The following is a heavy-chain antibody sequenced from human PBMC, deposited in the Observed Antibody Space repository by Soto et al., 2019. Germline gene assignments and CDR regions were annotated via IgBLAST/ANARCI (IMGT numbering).Heavy chain of an antibody. Sequence: EVQLLESGGGLVQPGGSLRLSCVASGFTFSSYAMSWVRQAPGKGLEWVSAISGSGGSTYYADSVKGRFTISRDNSKNTLYLQMTSLRAEDTAVYYCGCCRGGYYYYGMDVWGQGTTVTVSS. CDR2: ISGSGGST. CDR3: GCCRGGYYYYGMDV. CDR1: GFTFSSYA. V-gene: IGHV3-23*01. J-gene: IGHJ6*01. D-gene: IGHD2-15*01.